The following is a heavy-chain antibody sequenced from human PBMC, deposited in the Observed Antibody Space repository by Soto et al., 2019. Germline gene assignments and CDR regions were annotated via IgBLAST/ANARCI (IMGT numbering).Heavy chain of an antibody. CDR1: GYTFSGYY. D-gene: IGHD3-9*01. Sequence: ASVKVSCKASGYTFSGYYIHWVRQAPGQGPESMGWINPSGGATSYAQKFQGRVTMTSDTSISTAYMELSRLRSDDTAVYFCRVTGVSEVDYWGQGTLATVSS. CDR3: RVTGVSEVDY. J-gene: IGHJ4*02. V-gene: IGHV1-2*02. CDR2: INPSGGAT.